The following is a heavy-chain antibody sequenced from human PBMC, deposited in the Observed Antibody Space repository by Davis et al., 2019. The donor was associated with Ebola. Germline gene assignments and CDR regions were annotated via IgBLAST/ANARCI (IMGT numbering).Heavy chain of an antibody. CDR1: GFTVSTNF. CDR3: AKGGSGWPSDYSYGLGV. CDR2: ISYDGSSY. V-gene: IGHV3-30*18. Sequence: GGSLRLSCAASGFTVSTNFMTWVRQAPGKGPEWVAVISYDGSSYYYADSVKGRFTISRDNSKNTLYLQMNSLRAEDTAVYYCAKGGSGWPSDYSYGLGVWGKGTTVTVAS. J-gene: IGHJ6*04. D-gene: IGHD6-19*01.